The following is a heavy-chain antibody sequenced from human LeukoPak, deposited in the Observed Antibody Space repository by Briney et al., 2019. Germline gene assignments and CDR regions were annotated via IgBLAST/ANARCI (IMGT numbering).Heavy chain of an antibody. CDR1: GFTFSNYA. V-gene: IGHV3-23*01. CDR3: AKRLPVVGDRNRAFDY. D-gene: IGHD2-21*02. Sequence: GGSLRLSCAASGFTFSNYAMKWVRQAPGKGLEWVSVITSGGSTYYADSVKGRFTISRDNSKNTLYLQMNSLRAEDTAVYYCAKRLPVVGDRNRAFDYWGQGTLVTVSS. J-gene: IGHJ4*02. CDR2: ITSGGST.